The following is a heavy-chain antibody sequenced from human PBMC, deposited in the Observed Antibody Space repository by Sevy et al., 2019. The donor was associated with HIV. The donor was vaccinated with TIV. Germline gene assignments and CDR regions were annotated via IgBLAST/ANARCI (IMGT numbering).Heavy chain of an antibody. CDR3: ARGKHISDYYGSFDY. J-gene: IGHJ4*02. CDR1: GLTVSSNF. CDR2: IYIGGST. V-gene: IGHV3-53*01. Sequence: GGSLRLSCAASGLTVSSNFMSWVRQAPGKGLEWVSVIYIGGSTYYADSVKGRFTISRDNSKNTRYLQMNSLRVEDTAVYYCARGKHISDYYGSFDYWGQGTLVTVSS. D-gene: IGHD3-3*01.